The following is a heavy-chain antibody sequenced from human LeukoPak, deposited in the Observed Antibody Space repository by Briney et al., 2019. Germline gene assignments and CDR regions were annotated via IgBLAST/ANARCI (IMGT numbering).Heavy chain of an antibody. CDR2: IYYSRST. D-gene: IGHD2-8*01. CDR1: GGSISSGSYY. Sequence: PSETLSLTCTVSGGSISSGSYYWGWIRQPPGKGLEWIGSIYYSRSTYYNPSLKSRVTISVDTSRNQFSLKLSSVTAADTAVYYCARVSKYCTNGVCYNGWFDPWGQGTLVTVSS. CDR3: ARVSKYCTNGVCYNGWFDP. V-gene: IGHV4-39*07. J-gene: IGHJ5*02.